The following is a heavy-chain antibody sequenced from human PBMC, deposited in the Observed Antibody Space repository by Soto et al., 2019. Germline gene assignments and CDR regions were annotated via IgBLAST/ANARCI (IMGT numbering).Heavy chain of an antibody. Sequence: GGSLRLSCAASGFTFINFAMNWVRQAPGKGLEWVSGISVSGGTTYYADSVRGRFTVSRDNSKNSVFLQMNSLRAEDTAVYFCAKGMYYYDSSGYRLFDYWGQGTLVTVSS. CDR1: GFTFINFA. D-gene: IGHD3-22*01. CDR2: ISVSGGTT. J-gene: IGHJ4*02. V-gene: IGHV3-23*01. CDR3: AKGMYYYDSSGYRLFDY.